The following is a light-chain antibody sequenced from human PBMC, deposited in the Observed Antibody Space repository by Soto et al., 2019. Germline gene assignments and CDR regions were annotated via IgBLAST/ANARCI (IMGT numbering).Light chain of an antibody. Sequence: AVRMTQSPTSFPAATGDSVTIACRASQCISTYLAWFQQKSGKAPKLVIYGASILQSGVPAGSTGSGSGTDLTLPLTALQSEVFATYYCRLYYSYPLAFGGGTNVEF. J-gene: IGKJ4*01. CDR1: QCISTY. CDR2: GAS. V-gene: IGKV1-8*01. CDR3: RLYYSYPLA.